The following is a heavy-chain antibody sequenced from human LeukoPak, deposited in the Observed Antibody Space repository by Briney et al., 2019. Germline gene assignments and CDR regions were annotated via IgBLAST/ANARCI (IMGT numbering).Heavy chain of an antibody. V-gene: IGHV1-18*01. CDR2: ISSYNKR. J-gene: IGHJ5*02. D-gene: IGHD4-17*01. Sequence: ASVKVSFKASGYTFTSYGINWVRPAPGQGLAWMGWISSYNKRNYAQKFQGRVTMTTDTSTSTAYMELRNLRSDDTAVYYCARVSAPPDYGDYVSENWFDPWGQGTLVTVSS. CDR1: GYTFTSYG. CDR3: ARVSAPPDYGDYVSENWFDP.